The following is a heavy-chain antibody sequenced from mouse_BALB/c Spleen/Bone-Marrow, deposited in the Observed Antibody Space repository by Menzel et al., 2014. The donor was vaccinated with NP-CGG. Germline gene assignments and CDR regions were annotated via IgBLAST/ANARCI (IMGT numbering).Heavy chain of an antibody. CDR1: GYSFTSYW. V-gene: IGHV1S126*01. CDR3: ASPSDGNPFAY. J-gene: IGHJ3*01. Sequence: QVQLKESGPQLVRPGASVKISCKASGYSFTSYWMHWVKQRPGQGLEWIGMIDPSDSETRLNQKFKDKATLTVDKSSSTAYMQLSSPTSEDSAVYYCASPSDGNPFAYWGQGTLVNVSA. CDR2: IDPSDSET. D-gene: IGHD2-1*01.